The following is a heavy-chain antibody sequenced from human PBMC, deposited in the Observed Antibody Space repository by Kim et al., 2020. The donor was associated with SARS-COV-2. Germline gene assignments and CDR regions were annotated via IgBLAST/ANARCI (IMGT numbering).Heavy chain of an antibody. D-gene: IGHD2-2*01. CDR3: ARARKYQLLSHDY. V-gene: IGHV1-2*02. J-gene: IGHJ4*02. Sequence: YAQKFQGRVTMTRDTSISTAYMELSRLRSDDTAVYYCARARKYQLLSHDYWGQGTLVTVSS.